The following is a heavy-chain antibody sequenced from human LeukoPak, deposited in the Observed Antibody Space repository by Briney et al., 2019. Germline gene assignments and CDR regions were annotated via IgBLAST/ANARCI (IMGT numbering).Heavy chain of an antibody. CDR3: ARDTGYYDSSGYYLYNWFDP. D-gene: IGHD3-22*01. J-gene: IGHJ5*02. Sequence: GGSLRLSCAASGFTFSSYSMNWVRQAPGKGLEWVSYISSSSNTIYYADSVKGRFTISRDNAKNSLYLQMNSLRVEDTAVYYCARDTGYYDSSGYYLYNWFDPWGQGTLVTVSS. CDR2: ISSSSNTI. V-gene: IGHV3-48*01. CDR1: GFTFSSYS.